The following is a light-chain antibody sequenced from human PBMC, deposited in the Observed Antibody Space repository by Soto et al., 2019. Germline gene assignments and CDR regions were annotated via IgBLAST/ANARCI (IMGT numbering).Light chain of an antibody. V-gene: IGKV3-20*01. CDR1: QSVSSYS. CDR2: GAS. Sequence: EIVLTQSPGTVSLSPGERATLSFMASQSVSSYSLAWYQKKPGQAPRLLIYGASSRAAGIPDRFSGSGSGTDFTLTISGLEPEDFAVYYCQQYGSSLTWTFGQGTKVDIK. CDR3: QQYGSSLTWT. J-gene: IGKJ1*01.